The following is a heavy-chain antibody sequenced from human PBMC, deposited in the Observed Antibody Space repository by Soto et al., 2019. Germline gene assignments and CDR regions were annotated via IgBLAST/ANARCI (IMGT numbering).Heavy chain of an antibody. CDR1: GFIFRTYS. J-gene: IGHJ4*02. Sequence: EVQLVESGGGFKQPGGSLRLSWAASGFIFRTYSMNWVRQVPGKGLEWISYISESSRTIFYADSVRGRFTVSRDNANSSLYLQMVSMRDEDTAIYYGARGWSWRRGPVDFWGQGTLVTVSS. CDR2: ISESSRTI. D-gene: IGHD2-8*01. V-gene: IGHV3-48*02. CDR3: ARGWSWRRGPVDF.